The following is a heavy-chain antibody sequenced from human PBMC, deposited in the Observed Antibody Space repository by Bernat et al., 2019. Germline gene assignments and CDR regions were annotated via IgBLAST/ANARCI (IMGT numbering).Heavy chain of an antibody. CDR1: GFTFLSYA. Sequence: EVQLLESGGGLVQPGGSLRLSCAASGFTFLSYAMSWVRQAPGKGLEWVSAMSGNGIDTYYTDSVKGRFTISRDNSKDTLYLQMNSLRAEDTAVYFCVKGDYYYHDSSAYLDHWGQGTLVTVSS. J-gene: IGHJ4*02. CDR2: MSGNGIDT. CDR3: VKGDYYYHDSSAYLDH. D-gene: IGHD3-22*01. V-gene: IGHV3-23*01.